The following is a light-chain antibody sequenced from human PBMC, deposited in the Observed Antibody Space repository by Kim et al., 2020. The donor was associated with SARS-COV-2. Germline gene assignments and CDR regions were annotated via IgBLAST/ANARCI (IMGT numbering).Light chain of an antibody. J-gene: IGLJ2*01. V-gene: IGLV1-47*01. Sequence: QSVLTQPPSASGTPGQRVTISCSGSSSNIGSNYVYWYQQLPGTAPKLLIYRSNQRPSGVPDRFSGSKSGTSASLAISGLRSEDEADYYCAAWDDSLSGVVVGGGTQLTVL. CDR2: RSN. CDR1: SSNIGSNY. CDR3: AAWDDSLSGVV.